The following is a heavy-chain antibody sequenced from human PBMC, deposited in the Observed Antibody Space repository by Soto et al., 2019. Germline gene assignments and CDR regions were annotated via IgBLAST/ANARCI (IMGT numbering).Heavy chain of an antibody. Sequence: EVQLLESGGGLVQPGGSLRLSCAASGFTFSSYAMSWVRQAPGKGLEWVSAISGSGGSTYYADSVKGRFTISRDNSKNTLYVQMNSLRAEDTAVYYCAKDLEVPVLSGYYYYGMDVWGQGTTVTVSS. CDR1: GFTFSSYA. D-gene: IGHD2-15*01. J-gene: IGHJ6*02. CDR3: AKDLEVPVLSGYYYYGMDV. CDR2: ISGSGGST. V-gene: IGHV3-23*01.